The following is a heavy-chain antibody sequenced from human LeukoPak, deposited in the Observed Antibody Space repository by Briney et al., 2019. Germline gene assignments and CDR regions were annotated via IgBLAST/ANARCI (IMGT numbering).Heavy chain of an antibody. CDR3: ARAQDWGRFIDY. Sequence: ASVKVSCKASGYTFTGYYMHWVRQAPGQGLEWMGWIDPNSGGTNYAQKFQGWVTMTRDTSISTAYMELSRLRSDDTAVYYCARAQDWGRFIDYWGQGTLVTVSS. CDR1: GYTFTGYY. V-gene: IGHV1-2*04. D-gene: IGHD7-27*01. CDR2: IDPNSGGT. J-gene: IGHJ4*02.